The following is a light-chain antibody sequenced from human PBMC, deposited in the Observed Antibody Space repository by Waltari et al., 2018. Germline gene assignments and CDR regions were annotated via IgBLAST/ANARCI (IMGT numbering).Light chain of an antibody. CDR1: KNAIGTYNF. CDR3: CSYAGGSRVI. Sequence: QSALTQPASLSGSPGQSITISCAGSKNAIGTYNFVPWFQQFPGQAPKLIVSGATKRPSGVSYRFSGSKSGNTASLTISGLQAEDEADYYCCSYAGGSRVIFGGGTKLTVL. CDR2: GAT. J-gene: IGLJ2*01. V-gene: IGLV2-23*01.